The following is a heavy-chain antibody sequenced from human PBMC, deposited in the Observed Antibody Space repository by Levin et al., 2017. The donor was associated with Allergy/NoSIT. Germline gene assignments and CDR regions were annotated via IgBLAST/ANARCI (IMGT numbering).Heavy chain of an antibody. J-gene: IGHJ4*02. D-gene: IGHD2-15*01. CDR2: INPSGVST. CDR1: GYRFTSHY. V-gene: IGHV1-46*01. CDR3: ARGYCLDNSCYFYFDS. Sequence: ASVKVSCKASGYRFTSHYIHWVRQAPGQGLEWMGIINPSGVSTTYAQNFQGRVTMTSDTSTRPVYMELSSLSSEDTAVYYCARGYCLDNSCYFYFDSWGQGTLVTVSS.